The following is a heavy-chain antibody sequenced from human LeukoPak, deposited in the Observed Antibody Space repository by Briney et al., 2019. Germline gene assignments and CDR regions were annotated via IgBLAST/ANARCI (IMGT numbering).Heavy chain of an antibody. Sequence: PGGSLRLSCAASGFTFSSYSMNWVRQAPGKGLEWVSYISSSSSTIYYADSVKGRFTISRDNAKNSLYLQMNSLRDEDTAVYYCARDLDGSGWYGNCFDYWGQGTLVTVSS. CDR3: ARDLDGSGWYGNCFDY. CDR1: GFTFSSYS. V-gene: IGHV3-48*02. CDR2: ISSSSSTI. D-gene: IGHD6-19*01. J-gene: IGHJ4*02.